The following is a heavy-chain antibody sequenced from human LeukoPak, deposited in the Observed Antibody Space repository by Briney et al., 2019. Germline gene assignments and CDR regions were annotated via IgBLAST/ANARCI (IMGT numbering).Heavy chain of an antibody. D-gene: IGHD7-27*01. CDR3: ARGFRGDNFDY. Sequence: SETLSLTCTVSGDSISSSRHYWSWIRQPAGKGLEWVGRIYPSGNTNYNPSLKSRVTISLDTSKNQLSLNLSSVTAADTAVYFCARGFRGDNFDYWGQGTLVTVSS. CDR1: GDSISSSRHY. J-gene: IGHJ4*02. V-gene: IGHV4-61*02. CDR2: IYPSGNT.